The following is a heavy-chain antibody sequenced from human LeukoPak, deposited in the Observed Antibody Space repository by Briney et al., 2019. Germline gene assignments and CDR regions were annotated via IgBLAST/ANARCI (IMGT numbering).Heavy chain of an antibody. CDR3: ARGVVSVVVVAATTRYYYYYYGMDV. Sequence: ASVKVSCKASGYTFTSYDINWVRQATGQGLEWMGWMNPNSGNTGYAQNFQGRVTMTRNTSISTAYMELSSLRSEDTAVYYCARGVVSVVVVAATTRYYYYYYGMDVWGQGTTVTVSS. CDR2: MNPNSGNT. CDR1: GYTFTSYD. V-gene: IGHV1-8*01. J-gene: IGHJ6*02. D-gene: IGHD2-15*01.